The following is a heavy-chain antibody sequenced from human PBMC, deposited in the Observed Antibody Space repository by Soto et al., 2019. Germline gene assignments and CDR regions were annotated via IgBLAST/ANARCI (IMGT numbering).Heavy chain of an antibody. Sequence: GGSLRLSCAGSGFTFSTDWMAWVRQAPGKGLEWVANTNPDGSAKYYVDSMKGRLTISRDNAKNSLYLQVDSLRAEDTAIYYCATESYYHMDVWGKGTTVTVSS. CDR1: GFTFSTDW. V-gene: IGHV3-7*01. CDR2: TNPDGSAK. CDR3: ATESYYHMDV. J-gene: IGHJ6*03.